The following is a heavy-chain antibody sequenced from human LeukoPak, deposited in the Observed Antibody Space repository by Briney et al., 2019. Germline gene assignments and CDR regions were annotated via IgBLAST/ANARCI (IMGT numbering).Heavy chain of an antibody. J-gene: IGHJ4*02. Sequence: GGSLRLSCAASGFTFSSYWMHWVRQAPGKGLVWVSRINSDGSSTSYAYSAKGRFKISRDNAKKKLYMQMHSLRAQDTAVYYCARDSGGIDYWGQGPLVSVSS. CDR3: ARDSGGIDY. CDR1: GFTFSSYW. D-gene: IGHD2-15*01. V-gene: IGHV3-74*01. CDR2: INSDGSST.